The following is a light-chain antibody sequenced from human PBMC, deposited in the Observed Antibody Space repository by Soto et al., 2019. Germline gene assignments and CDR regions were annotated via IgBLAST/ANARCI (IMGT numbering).Light chain of an antibody. CDR1: SSDVGGYNY. J-gene: IGLJ1*01. CDR2: KVS. CDR3: CSYAGRFTYV. V-gene: IGLV2-14*01. Sequence: QSVLTQPASVSGSPGQSITISCTGTSSDVGGYNYVSWYQQYPGRVPKLLIYKVSNRPSGISNRFSGSKSGNTASLTISGLQAEDEADYYCCSYAGRFTYVFGTGTKV.